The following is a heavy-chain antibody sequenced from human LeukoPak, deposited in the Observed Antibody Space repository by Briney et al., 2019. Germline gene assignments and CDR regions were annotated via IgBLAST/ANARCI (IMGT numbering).Heavy chain of an antibody. CDR1: GGSISSYY. CDR2: IYYSGST. Sequence: SETMSLTCTVSGGSISSYYWSWIRQPPGKGLEWIGYIYYSGSTNYNPSLKSRVTISVDTSKNQFSLKLSSVTAADTAVYYCARDLGDDAFDIWGQGTMVTVSS. V-gene: IGHV4-59*01. CDR3: ARDLGDDAFDI. J-gene: IGHJ3*02. D-gene: IGHD3-10*01.